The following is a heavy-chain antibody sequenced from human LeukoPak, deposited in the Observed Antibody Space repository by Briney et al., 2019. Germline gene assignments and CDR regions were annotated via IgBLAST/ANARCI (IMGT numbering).Heavy chain of an antibody. D-gene: IGHD6-19*01. V-gene: IGHV3-48*02. CDR2: INSDSGTI. Sequence: PGGSLRLSCAASGFPFSSYDMNWVRQAPGKGLEWLSYINSDSGTIYYADSVKGRFTISRDNAKNSLYLRMNSLRDEDTAVYYCARDLYNSGGDYWGQGTLVTVSS. J-gene: IGHJ4*02. CDR1: GFPFSSYD. CDR3: ARDLYNSGGDY.